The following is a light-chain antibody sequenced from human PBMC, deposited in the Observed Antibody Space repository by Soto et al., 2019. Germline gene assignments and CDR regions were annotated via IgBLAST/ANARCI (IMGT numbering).Light chain of an antibody. Sequence: EIVLTQSPGTLSLSPGERATLSCRASQSVGSTYLAWYQQKPGQAPRLLIYGASSRATGIPDRFSGSGSGTDFTLTIRRLEPEDFAVYYCKQYGSSSITFGQGTRLEIK. V-gene: IGKV3-20*01. CDR2: GAS. CDR3: KQYGSSSIT. CDR1: QSVGSTY. J-gene: IGKJ5*01.